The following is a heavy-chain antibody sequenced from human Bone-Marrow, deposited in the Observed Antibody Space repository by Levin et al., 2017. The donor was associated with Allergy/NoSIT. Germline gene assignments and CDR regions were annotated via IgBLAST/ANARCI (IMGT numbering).Heavy chain of an antibody. CDR2: IYYSGST. Sequence: SETLSLTCTVYRNDSRNGDKEGRGKGKGPGKGLEWIGYIYYSGSTASPPSLPRRVIMSVDTSKNHFSLRLGSATAADTAVYYCARCSGGTCYSGLDSWGQGTLVTVSS. J-gene: IGHJ4*02. D-gene: IGHD2-15*01. CDR1: RNDSRNGDKE. V-gene: IGHV4-30-4*01. CDR3: ARCSGGTCYSGLDS.